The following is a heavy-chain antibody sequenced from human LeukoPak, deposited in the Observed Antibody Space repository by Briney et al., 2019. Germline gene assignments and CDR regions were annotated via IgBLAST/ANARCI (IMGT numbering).Heavy chain of an antibody. V-gene: IGHV1-18*04. CDR1: GYTFTSYG. D-gene: IGHD3-9*01. CDR3: ARRYYDILTGYYDY. CDR2: ISAYNGNT. J-gene: IGHJ4*02. Sequence: ASVKVSCKASGYTFTSYGISWVRQAPRQGLEWMGWISAYNGNTNYAQKLQGRVTMTTDTSTSTAYMELRSLRSDDTAVYYCARRYYDILTGYYDYWGQGTLVTVSS.